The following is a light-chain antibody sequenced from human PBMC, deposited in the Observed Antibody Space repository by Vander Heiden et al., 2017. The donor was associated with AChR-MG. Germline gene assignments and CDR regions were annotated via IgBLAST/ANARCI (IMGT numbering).Light chain of an antibody. CDR1: NADVGGYNY. CDR2: EVR. Sequence: QSALTQPASVSGSPGESITIACTGTNADVGGYNYVSWYQHNPGKAPKLLIYEVRDRPSGVSSRFSGSKSGNTASLTISGLQADDEADYYCASYTSKSTLVFGGGTKVTVL. CDR3: ASYTSKSTLV. J-gene: IGLJ3*02. V-gene: IGLV2-14*01.